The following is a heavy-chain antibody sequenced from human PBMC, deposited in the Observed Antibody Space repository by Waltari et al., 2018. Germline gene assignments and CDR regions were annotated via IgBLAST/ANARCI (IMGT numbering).Heavy chain of an antibody. V-gene: IGHV3-33*01. CDR2: IWYDGSNK. CDR3: ARYDSSGYYTRDFDY. J-gene: IGHJ4*02. D-gene: IGHD3-22*01. Sequence: QVQLVESGGGVVQPGRSLRLSCAASGFTFSSYGMHWARQAPGKGLERVAVIWYDGSNKYNADSVKGRFTISRDNSKNTLYLQMNSLRAEDTAVYYCARYDSSGYYTRDFDYWGQGTLVTVSS. CDR1: GFTFSSYG.